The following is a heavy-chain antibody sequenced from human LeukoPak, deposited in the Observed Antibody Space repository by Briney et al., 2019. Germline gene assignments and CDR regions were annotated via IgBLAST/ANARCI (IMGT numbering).Heavy chain of an antibody. J-gene: IGHJ5*02. CDR1: GFTFSSYA. V-gene: IGHV3-30-3*01. Sequence: GGSLRLSCAASGFTFSSYAMHWVRQAPGKGLEWVAVISYDGSNKYYADSVKGRFTISRDNAKNSLYLQMNSLRAEDTAVYYCARQKLNWFDPWGQGTLVTVSS. CDR3: ARQKLNWFDP. CDR2: ISYDGSNK.